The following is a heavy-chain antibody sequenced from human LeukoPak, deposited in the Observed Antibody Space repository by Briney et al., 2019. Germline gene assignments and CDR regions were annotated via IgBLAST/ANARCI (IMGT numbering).Heavy chain of an antibody. CDR1: GFTFSSYA. CDR3: ARPDSGTFDY. V-gene: IGHV3-30-3*01. D-gene: IGHD3-10*01. J-gene: IGHJ4*02. CDR2: ISYDGSNK. Sequence: GGSLRLSCAASGFTFSSYAMHWFRQAPGKGLEWVAVISYDGSNKYYADSVKGRFTISRDNSKNTLYLQMNSLRAEDTAVYYCARPDSGTFDYWGQGTPVTVSS.